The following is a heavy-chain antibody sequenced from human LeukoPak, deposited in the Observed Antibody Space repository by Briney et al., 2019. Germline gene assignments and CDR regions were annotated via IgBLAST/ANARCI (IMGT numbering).Heavy chain of an antibody. V-gene: IGHV3-48*04. Sequence: GGSLRLSCAASGFTFSTYWMHWVRQAPGKGLEWVSYISSSGSTIYYADSVKGRFTISRDNAKNSLYLQMNSLRAEDTAVYYCAREGFGYSSGWSLDYWGQGTLVTVSS. CDR2: ISSSGSTI. CDR1: GFTFSTYW. J-gene: IGHJ4*02. CDR3: AREGFGYSSGWSLDY. D-gene: IGHD6-19*01.